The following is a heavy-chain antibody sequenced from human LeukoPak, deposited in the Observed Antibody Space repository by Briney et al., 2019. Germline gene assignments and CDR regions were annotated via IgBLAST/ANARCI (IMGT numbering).Heavy chain of an antibody. J-gene: IGHJ4*02. CDR1: GFTFSPYG. CDR2: IRNNGDNK. V-gene: IGHV3-30*02. D-gene: IGHD6-19*01. CDR3: VTSKGAGYFDY. Sequence: SGGSLRLSCGASGFTFSPYGMQWVRHAPGKGLEWVSFIRNNGDNKYYADSVRGRFTISRDNSKNTLYLQMNTLRTDDTAVYYCVTSKGAGYFDYWGQGTLVTVSS.